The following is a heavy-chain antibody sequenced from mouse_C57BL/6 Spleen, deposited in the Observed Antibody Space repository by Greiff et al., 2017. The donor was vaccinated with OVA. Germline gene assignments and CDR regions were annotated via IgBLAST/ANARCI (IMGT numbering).Heavy chain of an antibody. CDR2: INPNNGGT. CDR1: GYTFTDYY. Sequence: EVQLQQSGPELVKPGASVKISCKASGYTFTDYYMNWVKQSHGKSLEWIGDINPNNGGTSYNQEFKGKATLTVDKSSSTAYMELRSLTSEDSAVYYCARVGWLAPYWYFDVWGTGTTVTVSS. V-gene: IGHV1-26*01. J-gene: IGHJ1*03. CDR3: ARVGWLAPYWYFDV. D-gene: IGHD2-3*01.